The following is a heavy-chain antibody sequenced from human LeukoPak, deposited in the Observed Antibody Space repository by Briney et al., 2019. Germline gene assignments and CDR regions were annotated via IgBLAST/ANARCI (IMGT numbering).Heavy chain of an antibody. V-gene: IGHV4-59*01. CDR2: IYYSGST. CDR3: ARGVRVMVSLPEWFDP. CDR1: GGSISSYY. D-gene: IGHD1-14*01. Sequence: SETLSLTCTVSGGSISSYYWSWIRQPPGKGLEWIGYIYYSGSTNYNPSLKSRVTISVDTSKNQFSLKLSSVTAADTAVYYCARGVRVMVSLPEWFDPWGQGTLVTVSS. J-gene: IGHJ5*02.